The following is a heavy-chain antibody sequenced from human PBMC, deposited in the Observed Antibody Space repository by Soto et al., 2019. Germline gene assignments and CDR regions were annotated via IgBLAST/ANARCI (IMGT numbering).Heavy chain of an antibody. Sequence: GGSLRLSCAASGFTFSSYWMSWVRQAPGKGLEWVANIKQDGSEKYYVDSVKGRFTISRDNAKNSLYLQMNSLRAEDTAVYYCARDPSVYCSGGSCYGSFDYWGQGTLVTVSS. V-gene: IGHV3-7*03. CDR3: ARDPSVYCSGGSCYGSFDY. D-gene: IGHD2-15*01. J-gene: IGHJ4*02. CDR2: IKQDGSEK. CDR1: GFTFSSYW.